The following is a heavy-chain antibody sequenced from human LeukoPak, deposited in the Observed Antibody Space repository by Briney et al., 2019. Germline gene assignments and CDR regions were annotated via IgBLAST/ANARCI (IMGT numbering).Heavy chain of an antibody. CDR3: ARGMESYDSSGYHYYFDY. J-gene: IGHJ4*02. V-gene: IGHV3-20*04. D-gene: IGHD3-22*01. CDR1: GFTFDEYG. Sequence: PGGSLRLSCAGSGFTFDEYGMSWVRQGPGKGLEWVSGINWNGGSTGYADSVKGRFAISRDNAKNPLYLQMNSLRAEDTALYYCARGMESYDSSGYHYYFDYWGQGTLVTVSS. CDR2: INWNGGST.